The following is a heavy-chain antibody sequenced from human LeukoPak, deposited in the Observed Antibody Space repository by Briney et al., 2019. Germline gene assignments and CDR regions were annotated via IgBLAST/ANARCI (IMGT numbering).Heavy chain of an antibody. CDR1: GGSISSYL. J-gene: IGHJ4*02. CDR3: ARGQYSGSCFDN. Sequence: PSETLSLTCTVSGGSISSYLWSWIRQPPGKGLEWIGYIYYSGSTNYNPSLKSRVTILVDTSKNQFSLKVSSVTAADTAVYYCARGQYSGSCFDNWGQGTLVTVSS. V-gene: IGHV4-59*01. D-gene: IGHD1-26*01. CDR2: IYYSGST.